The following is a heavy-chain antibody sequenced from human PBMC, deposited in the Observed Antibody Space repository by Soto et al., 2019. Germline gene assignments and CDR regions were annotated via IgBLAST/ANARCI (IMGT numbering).Heavy chain of an antibody. CDR1: GLTFSRSG. D-gene: IGHD6-13*01. J-gene: IGHJ4*02. V-gene: IGHV3-30*18. CDR2: ISYDGSDK. Sequence: QEQLVESGGGVVQPGRSLRLSCAASGLTFSRSGMHWVRQAPGKGLEWVALISYDGSDKYYANSVKGRFTISRDNSKNTLYLRMNSLRPEDTAVYNCAKDMGRVAAGTFDYWGQGTLATVSS. CDR3: AKDMGRVAAGTFDY.